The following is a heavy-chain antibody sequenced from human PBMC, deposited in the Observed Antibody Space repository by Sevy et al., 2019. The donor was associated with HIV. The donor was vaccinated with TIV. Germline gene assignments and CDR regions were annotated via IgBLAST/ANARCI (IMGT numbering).Heavy chain of an antibody. CDR3: TTSRSGSYYVGAFDI. D-gene: IGHD1-26*01. V-gene: IGHV1-8*01. CDR1: GYTFTSYD. Sequence: ASVKVSCKASGYTFTSYDINWVRQATGQGLEWMGWMNPNSGNTGYGQKFQGRVTMTRNTSISTAYMELSSLRSEDTAVYYCTTSRSGSYYVGAFDIWGQGTMVTVSS. CDR2: MNPNSGNT. J-gene: IGHJ3*02.